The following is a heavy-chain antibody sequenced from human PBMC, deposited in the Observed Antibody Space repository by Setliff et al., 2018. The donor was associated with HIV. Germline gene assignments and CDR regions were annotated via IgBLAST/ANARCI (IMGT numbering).Heavy chain of an antibody. CDR1: GFTFDRYW. Sequence: GGSLRLSCAASGFTFDRYWMHWVRQAPGKGLVWVSRVSSDGTSKTYADSVKGRFTTSRDNAKNTLYLQMNSLRAEDTGVYYCHSGYDTEEQSYFDYWGQGTLVTVSS. D-gene: IGHD5-12*01. V-gene: IGHV3-74*01. CDR3: HSGYDTEEQSYFDY. J-gene: IGHJ4*02. CDR2: VSSDGTSK.